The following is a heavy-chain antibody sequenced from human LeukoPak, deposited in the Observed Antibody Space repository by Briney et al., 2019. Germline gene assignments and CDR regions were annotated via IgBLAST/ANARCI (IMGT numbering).Heavy chain of an antibody. CDR1: GFTVSSNY. J-gene: IGHJ4*02. V-gene: IGHV3-53*01. CDR2: IYSGGST. D-gene: IGHD2-2*02. CDR3: ARDSLTTAIL. Sequence: GGSLRLSCAASGFTVSSNYMSWVRQAPGKGLEWVSVIYSGGSTYYADSVKGRFTISRDNAKNSLYLQMNSLRDEDTAVYYCARDSLTTAILWGQGTLVTVSS.